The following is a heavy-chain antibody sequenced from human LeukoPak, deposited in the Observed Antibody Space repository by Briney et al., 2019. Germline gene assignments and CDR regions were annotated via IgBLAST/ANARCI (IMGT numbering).Heavy chain of an antibody. Sequence: NPSETLSLTCTVSGGSISSYYWSWIRQPAGKGLEWIGRIYTSGSTNYNPSLKSRVTMSVDTSKNQFSLKPSSVTAADTAVYYCAREWADGCSGGSCYSLGYYYYYMDVWGKGTTVTVSS. D-gene: IGHD2-15*01. J-gene: IGHJ6*03. CDR3: AREWADGCSGGSCYSLGYYYYYMDV. V-gene: IGHV4-4*07. CDR2: IYTSGST. CDR1: GGSISSYY.